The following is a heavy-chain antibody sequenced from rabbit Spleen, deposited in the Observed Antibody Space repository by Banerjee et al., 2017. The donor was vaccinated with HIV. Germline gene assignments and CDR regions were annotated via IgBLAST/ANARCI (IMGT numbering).Heavy chain of an antibody. V-gene: IGHV1S40*01. Sequence: QSLEESGGDLVKPGASLTLTCKASGFDFSSSDYMCWVRQAPGKGLEWISCIIGSSGGFTYSATWAKGRFTCSKTSSTTVTLQMTSLTVADTATYFCARNYVNAFDPWGQGTLVTVS. CDR3: ARNYVNAFDP. D-gene: IGHD1-1*01. CDR1: GFDFSSSDY. J-gene: IGHJ2*01. CDR2: IIGSSGGFT.